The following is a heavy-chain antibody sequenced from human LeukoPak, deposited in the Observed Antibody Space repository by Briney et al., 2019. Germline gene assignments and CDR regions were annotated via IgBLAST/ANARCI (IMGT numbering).Heavy chain of an antibody. Sequence: SVKLSCKASGGTFSSYTISWVRQAPGQGLEWRGRIIPIVGVANYAQKFQGRVTITADKSTSTAYMELSSLRSEDTDVYYCARVRDCSSTSCYTYYYYGMDVWGQGTTVTVSS. CDR3: ARVRDCSSTSCYTYYYYGMDV. CDR1: GGTFSSYT. V-gene: IGHV1-69*02. CDR2: IIPIVGVA. J-gene: IGHJ6*02. D-gene: IGHD2-2*01.